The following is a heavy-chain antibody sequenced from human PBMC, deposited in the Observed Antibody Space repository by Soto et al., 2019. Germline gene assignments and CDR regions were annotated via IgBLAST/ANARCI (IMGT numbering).Heavy chain of an antibody. CDR3: AREQYSMVRGVIPY. V-gene: IGHV3-23*01. D-gene: IGHD3-10*01. CDR1: GFTFSTYA. Sequence: PGGSLRLSCAASGFTFSTYAMSWFRQAPGKGLEWVSSFSGPGGGPYYADSVKGRFTISRDDSKNTLYLQMNSLRAEDTAVYYCAREQYSMVRGVIPYWGQGTLVTVSS. CDR2: FSGPGGGP. J-gene: IGHJ4*02.